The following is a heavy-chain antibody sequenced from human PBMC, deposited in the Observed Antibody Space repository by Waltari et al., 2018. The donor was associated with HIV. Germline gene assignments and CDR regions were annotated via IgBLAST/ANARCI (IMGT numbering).Heavy chain of an antibody. J-gene: IGHJ6*02. Sequence: EVQLVESGGGLVKPGGSLGLSCPASGFIVTDAWMTWVRQAPGKGLEWVGRIKRNSDGGTIDYAAPVKGRFTILRDDSKNTLHLQMNNLKTEDTAVYYCTASGVWGQGTTVTVSS. CDR2: IKRNSDGGTI. CDR1: GFIVTDAW. CDR3: TASGV. V-gene: IGHV3-15*01. D-gene: IGHD3-10*01.